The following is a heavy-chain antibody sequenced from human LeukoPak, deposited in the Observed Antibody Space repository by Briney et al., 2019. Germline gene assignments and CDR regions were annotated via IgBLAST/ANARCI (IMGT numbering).Heavy chain of an antibody. CDR2: IRSSGDTI. V-gene: IGHV3-48*03. J-gene: IGHJ5*02. CDR1: GFTFSSYE. D-gene: IGHD5-18*01. Sequence: GGSLRLSCAGSGFTFSSYEMNWVRQAPGKGLEWLSYIRSSGDTIYYADSVRGRFTISRDNAKNSLYLQMNSLRAEDTAVYYCAREGGYSYGSSWGQGTLVTVSS. CDR3: AREGGYSYGSS.